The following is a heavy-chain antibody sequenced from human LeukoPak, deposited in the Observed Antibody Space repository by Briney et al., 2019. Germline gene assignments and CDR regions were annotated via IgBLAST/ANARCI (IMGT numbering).Heavy chain of an antibody. CDR3: AKTRITIFHVAFDM. J-gene: IGHJ3*02. Sequence: SETLSLTCTVSGGSISSGHYYWGWIRQPPGKGLEWFGTIYYSGSTYYNPSLKSRVTMSVDTSKNRFSLKLSSVTAADTAIYYCAKTRITIFHVAFDMWGQGAMVTVS. V-gene: IGHV4-39*01. CDR1: GGSISSGHYY. D-gene: IGHD3-3*01. CDR2: IYYSGST.